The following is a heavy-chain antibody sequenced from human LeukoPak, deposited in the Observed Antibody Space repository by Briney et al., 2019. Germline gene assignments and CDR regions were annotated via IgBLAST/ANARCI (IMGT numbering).Heavy chain of an antibody. CDR1: GCTFSSYA. CDR2: ISGSGGST. Sequence: GGFLRLSCAASGCTFSSYAMSWVRQAPGKGLEWVSAISGSGGSTYYADSVKGRFTISRDNSKNTLYLQMNSLRAADTAVYYCAKVSPPSRYFQHWGQGTLVTVSS. J-gene: IGHJ1*01. V-gene: IGHV3-23*01. CDR3: AKVSPPSRYFQH.